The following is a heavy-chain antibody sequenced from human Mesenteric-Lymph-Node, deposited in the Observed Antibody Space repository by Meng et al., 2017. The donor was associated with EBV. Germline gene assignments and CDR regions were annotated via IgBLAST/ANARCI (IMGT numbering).Heavy chain of an antibody. CDR1: SDSISSTSYH. J-gene: IGHJ4*02. CDR3: ARQYGSSFDY. CDR2: IYYSGTT. D-gene: IGHD3-10*01. Sequence: LQLQESGPGLVRPSGTLSLICTFSSDSISSTSYHWGWIRQPPGKGLEWIGSIYYSGTTYFNPSLESRVSISVDTSKKQFSLRLTSVTAADTAVYYCARQYGSSFDYWGQGTLVTVSS. V-gene: IGHV4-39*01.